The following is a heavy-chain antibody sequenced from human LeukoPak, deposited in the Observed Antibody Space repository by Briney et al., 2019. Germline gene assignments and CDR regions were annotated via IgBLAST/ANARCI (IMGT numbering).Heavy chain of an antibody. Sequence: PSETLSLTCTVSGGSISSSSYYWGWIRQPPGKGLEWIGSIYYSGSTYYNPSLKSRVTISVDTSKNQFSLKLSSVTAADTAVYYCARPIDQLGDAFDIWGQGTMVTVSS. CDR2: IYYSGST. V-gene: IGHV4-39*01. D-gene: IGHD2-2*01. J-gene: IGHJ3*02. CDR3: ARPIDQLGDAFDI. CDR1: GGSISSSSYY.